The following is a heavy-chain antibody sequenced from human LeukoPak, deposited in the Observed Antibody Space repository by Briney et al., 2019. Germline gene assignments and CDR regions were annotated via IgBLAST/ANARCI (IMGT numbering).Heavy chain of an antibody. Sequence: SETLSFTCTVSGGSISSYYWSWIRQPAGKGLEWIGRIYTSGSTNYNPSLKSRVTMLVDTSKNQFSLKLSSVTAADTAVYYCARATGDSSGWYPSGFDPWGQGTLVTVSS. CDR1: GGSISSYY. CDR3: ARATGDSSGWYPSGFDP. J-gene: IGHJ5*02. D-gene: IGHD6-19*01. V-gene: IGHV4-4*07. CDR2: IYTSGST.